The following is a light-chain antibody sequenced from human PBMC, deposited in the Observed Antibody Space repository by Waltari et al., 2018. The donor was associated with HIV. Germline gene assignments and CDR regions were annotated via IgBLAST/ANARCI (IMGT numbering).Light chain of an antibody. CDR2: KAS. V-gene: IGKV1-5*03. J-gene: IGKJ3*01. CDR3: QQYNIDFYT. CDR1: QNINSW. Sequence: DIRMTQSPSTLSASVGDRVTLTCRASQNINSWLAWYQQRPGKAPRLLIHKASNLEFGVPSRFSGGGSGTEFNLTIDSLQPEDFATYYCQQYNIDFYTFGQGTKV.